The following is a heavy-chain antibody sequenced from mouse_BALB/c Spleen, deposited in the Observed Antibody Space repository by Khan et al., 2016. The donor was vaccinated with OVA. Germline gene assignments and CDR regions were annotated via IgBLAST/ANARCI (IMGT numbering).Heavy chain of an antibody. CDR2: INTHSGVP. CDR1: GYTFTTAG. CDR3: AGGGAAYYRNDGGAMES. D-gene: IGHD2-14*01. Sequence: QIQLVQSGPELKKPGETVRISCKASGYTFTTAGIQWVQKMPGKGLKWIGWINTHSGVPKYAEDFKGRFAFSLEISVNTAYLQITNLKNEDTATDVCAGGGAAYYRNDGGAMESWGQGTSVTVSS. V-gene: IGHV9-4*02. J-gene: IGHJ4*01.